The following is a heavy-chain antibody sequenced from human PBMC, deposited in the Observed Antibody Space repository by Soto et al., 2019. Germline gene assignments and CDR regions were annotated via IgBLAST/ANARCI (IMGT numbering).Heavy chain of an antibody. D-gene: IGHD6-13*01. CDR2: INENGANT. CDR3: AKDVGATALFDY. J-gene: IGHJ4*02. V-gene: IGHV3-23*01. Sequence: VVSLRLSCAASGFIFTNYALSWVRQTPGKGLEWVSTINENGANTHYADSVKGRFTISRVNSRGTVYLQMNSLRDEDTALYYCAKDVGATALFDYWGQGT. CDR1: GFIFTNYA.